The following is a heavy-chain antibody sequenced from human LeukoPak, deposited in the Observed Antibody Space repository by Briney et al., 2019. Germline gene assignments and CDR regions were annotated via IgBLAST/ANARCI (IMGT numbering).Heavy chain of an antibody. Sequence: GGSLRLSCAASGFSFSSYAMTWVRQAPGKGLEWVSTITDSGGTTYYADSVKGRFTISIDNSKNTLYLQMNSLRADDTAVYYCAREYPPFDYWGQGTLVTVSS. D-gene: IGHD2-2*01. CDR3: AREYPPFDY. CDR1: GFSFSSYA. J-gene: IGHJ4*02. CDR2: ITDSGGTT. V-gene: IGHV3-23*01.